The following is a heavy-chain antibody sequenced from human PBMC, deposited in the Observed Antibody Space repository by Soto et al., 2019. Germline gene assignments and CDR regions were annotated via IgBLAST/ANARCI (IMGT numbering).Heavy chain of an antibody. CDR1: GGSVSNSA. CDR2: IIPIFGPA. D-gene: IGHD6-6*01. J-gene: IGHJ4*02. Sequence: QVQLVQSGSEVKKPGSSVRVSCKASGGSVSNSAISWLRQAPGQGLEWMGGIIPIFGPAIYARKFQGRFTISADESTGRAYMELKNVRSDDTAVYYCGRGSSLTKVEYWGQGTLVTVSS. V-gene: IGHV1-69*01. CDR3: GRGSSLTKVEY.